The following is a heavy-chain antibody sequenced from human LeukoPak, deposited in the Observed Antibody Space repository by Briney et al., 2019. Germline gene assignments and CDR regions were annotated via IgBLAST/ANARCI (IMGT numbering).Heavy chain of an antibody. CDR1: GFTFSSYA. CDR2: ISGSGGST. D-gene: IGHD2-15*01. J-gene: IGHJ4*02. V-gene: IGHV3-23*01. Sequence: GGSLRLSCAASGFTFSSYAMSWVRQAPGKGLEWVSAISGSGGSTYYADSVKGRFTISRDNSKNTLYLQMNSLRAEDTAVYYCAKELKGDQRVLLPWGMVPGYWGQGTLVTVSS. CDR3: AKELKGDQRVLLPWGMVPGY.